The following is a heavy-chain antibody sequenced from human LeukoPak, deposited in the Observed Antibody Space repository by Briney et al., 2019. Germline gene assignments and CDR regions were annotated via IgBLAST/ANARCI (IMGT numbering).Heavy chain of an antibody. CDR1: GYTFTSYG. D-gene: IGHD2-2*02. Sequence: GASVKVSCKASGYTFTSYGISWVRQARGQGLDWMGWISAYYGNTNFAQTLHGRVTMTTDTSKSRGYMVMRRMRSDDTAVYYCARDYCSSTSSYRPYKEWVGIVYHQYGMDVWGQGATVTVSS. CDR3: ARDYCSSTSSYRPYKEWVGIVYHQYGMDV. CDR2: ISAYYGNT. V-gene: IGHV1-18*01. J-gene: IGHJ6*02.